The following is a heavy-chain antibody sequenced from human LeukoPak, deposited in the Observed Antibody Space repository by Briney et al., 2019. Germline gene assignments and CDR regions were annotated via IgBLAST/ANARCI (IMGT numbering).Heavy chain of an antibody. CDR1: GYTFTDNY. J-gene: IGHJ2*01. CDR2: INPNNGGT. V-gene: IGHV1-2*02. Sequence: ASVKVSCTASGYTFTDNYMHWVRQAPGQGLEWMGCINPNNGGTNYAKNFQGRVTMTRDTSISTAYMELSGLTSDDTAVYYCARGVGSGWYFDLWGRGTLVTVSS. D-gene: IGHD3-10*01. CDR3: ARGVGSGWYFDL.